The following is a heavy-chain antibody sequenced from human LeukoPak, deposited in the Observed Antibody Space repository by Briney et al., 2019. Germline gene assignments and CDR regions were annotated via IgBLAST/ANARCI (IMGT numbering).Heavy chain of an antibody. D-gene: IGHD4-11*01. CDR3: ASSRMDSVTTLGVYYYGMDV. CDR2: INSDASST. CDR1: GFAFSSHW. Sequence: GGSLRLSCAASGFAFSSHWMHWVRQAPGKGLVWVARINSDASSTNYAVSVKGRFTISRDNAKNTLYLQVNSLRADDTAVYYCASSRMDSVTTLGVYYYGMDVWGQGTTVTVSS. J-gene: IGHJ6*02. V-gene: IGHV3-74*01.